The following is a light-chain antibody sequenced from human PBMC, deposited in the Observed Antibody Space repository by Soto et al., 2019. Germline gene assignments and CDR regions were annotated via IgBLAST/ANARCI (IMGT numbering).Light chain of an antibody. J-gene: IGLJ2*01. Sequence: QPVLTQSPSASASLGASVKLTCTLSSGHSNYAIAWHQQQPEKGPRYLMKVDSDGSHSKGDGIPDRFSGSRSGAERYLTISSLQSEDEADYYCQTWGTDIHVVFGGGTKVTVL. CDR1: SGHSNYA. CDR2: VDSDGSH. V-gene: IGLV4-69*01. CDR3: QTWGTDIHVV.